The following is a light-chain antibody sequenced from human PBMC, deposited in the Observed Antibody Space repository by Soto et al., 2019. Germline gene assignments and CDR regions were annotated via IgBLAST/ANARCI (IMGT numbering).Light chain of an antibody. CDR1: ESISSY. CDR3: QHSHSDPRT. CDR2: TAS. Sequence: DIQMTQSPSSLSASVGDRVTITCRASESISSYLHWYQQKPGKAPKLLIDTASSLQRGVPSRFSGSGSGTYFTLTISSLHAEDVATYYCQHSHSDPRTCGQGTKL. V-gene: IGKV1-39*01. J-gene: IGKJ2*01.